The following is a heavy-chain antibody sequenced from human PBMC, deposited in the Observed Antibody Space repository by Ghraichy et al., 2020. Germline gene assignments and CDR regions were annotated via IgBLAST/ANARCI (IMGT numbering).Heavy chain of an antibody. J-gene: IGHJ4*02. Sequence: ASVKVSCKASGYTFTSYGISWVRQAPGQGLEWMGWISAYNGNTNYAQKLQGRVTMTTDTSTSTAYMELRSLRSDDTAVYYCARDRLGRWAAAGRDPDYWGQGTLVTVSS. D-gene: IGHD6-13*01. CDR3: ARDRLGRWAAAGRDPDY. CDR2: ISAYNGNT. CDR1: GYTFTSYG. V-gene: IGHV1-18*04.